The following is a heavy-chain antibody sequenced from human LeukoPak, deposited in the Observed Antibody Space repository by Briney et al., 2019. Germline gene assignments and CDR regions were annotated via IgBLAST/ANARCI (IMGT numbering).Heavy chain of an antibody. Sequence: ASVKVSCKASGYTFTGYYMHWVRQAPGQGLEWTGWINPNSGGTNYAQKFQGRVTMTRDTSISTACMELSRLRSDDTAVYYCARDTTKILRYSYGYEEDYYYYMDVWGKGATVTVSS. CDR1: GYTFTGYY. CDR2: INPNSGGT. J-gene: IGHJ6*03. D-gene: IGHD5-18*01. V-gene: IGHV1-2*02. CDR3: ARDTTKILRYSYGYEEDYYYYMDV.